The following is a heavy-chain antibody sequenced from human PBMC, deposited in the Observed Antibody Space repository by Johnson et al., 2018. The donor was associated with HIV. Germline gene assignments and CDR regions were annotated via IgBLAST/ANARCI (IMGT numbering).Heavy chain of an antibody. CDR3: ARGYGVYATSFDV. D-gene: IGHD5/OR15-5a*01. J-gene: IGHJ3*01. CDR2: ARNEANSYTI. CDR1: GFTFSDYF. Sequence: DVHLVESGGGLVQPGGSLRLSCDTSGFTFSDYFIDWVRQAPGRGLEWLGRARNEANSYTIEYAASVRGRFSISRDHSKNSVFLQMNSLKTEDTAVYYCARGYGVYATSFDVWGQGTVVAVSS. V-gene: IGHV3-72*01.